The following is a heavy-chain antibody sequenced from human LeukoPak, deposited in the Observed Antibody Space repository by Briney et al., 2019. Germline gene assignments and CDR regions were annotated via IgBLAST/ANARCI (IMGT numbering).Heavy chain of an antibody. J-gene: IGHJ4*02. CDR2: ISSSGGTI. CDR1: GFSFSDYY. V-gene: IGHV3-11*04. CDR3: ATDRGWRTSGYYLYYFEY. Sequence: GGSLRLSCAASGFSFSDYYMSWIRQAPGKGPEWVSHISSSGGTIYYADSVKGRFTISRDNAKNSLCLQMNSLRAEDTAVYYCATDRGWRTSGYYLYYFEYWGQGTLVTFSS. D-gene: IGHD3-3*01.